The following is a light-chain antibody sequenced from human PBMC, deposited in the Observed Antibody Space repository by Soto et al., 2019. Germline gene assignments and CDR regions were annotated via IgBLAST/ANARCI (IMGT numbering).Light chain of an antibody. CDR2: GAS. Sequence: EIVMTQSPGTLSVSPGERATLSCRASQSVSSSLAWYQQKPGQAPRLLIYGASTRATGIPARFSGSGSRTEFTLTISSLRSEDFAVYYCQQYNSYSYTFGQGTKLEIK. CDR3: QQYNSYSYT. V-gene: IGKV3-15*01. CDR1: QSVSSS. J-gene: IGKJ2*01.